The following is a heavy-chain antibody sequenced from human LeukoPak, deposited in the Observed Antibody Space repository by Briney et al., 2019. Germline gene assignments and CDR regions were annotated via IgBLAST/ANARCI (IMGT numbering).Heavy chain of an antibody. CDR1: GFTFSIYA. CDR2: ITSRDGGT. V-gene: IGHV3-23*01. CDR3: AKDRPNYYDSSGHYYRRNGDY. D-gene: IGHD3-22*01. J-gene: IGHJ4*02. Sequence: GGSLRLSCAASGFTFSIYAMSWVRQAPGKGLEWVSSITSRDGGTFYAESVKGRFTISRYNSENTLYLQMNSLRAEDTAVYYCAKDRPNYYDSSGHYYRRNGDYWGQGTLVTVSS.